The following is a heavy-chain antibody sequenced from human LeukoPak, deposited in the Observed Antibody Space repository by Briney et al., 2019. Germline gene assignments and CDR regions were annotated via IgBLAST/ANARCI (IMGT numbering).Heavy chain of an antibody. V-gene: IGHV3-30*18. J-gene: IGHJ4*02. CDR3: AKDKYGYENLYYFDY. Sequence: GGSLRLSCAASGFTFSSYGRHWVRQAPGKGLEWVAVISYDGSNKYYADSVKGRFTISRDNSKNTLYLQMNSLRAEDTAVYYCAKDKYGYENLYYFDYWGQGTLVTVSS. CDR1: GFTFSSYG. CDR2: ISYDGSNK. D-gene: IGHD5-12*01.